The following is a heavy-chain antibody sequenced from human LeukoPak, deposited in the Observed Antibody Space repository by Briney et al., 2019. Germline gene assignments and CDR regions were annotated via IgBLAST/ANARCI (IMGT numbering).Heavy chain of an antibody. CDR3: ARENSGYYRSLKGTDY. V-gene: IGHV4-38-2*02. D-gene: IGHD3-22*01. J-gene: IGHJ4*02. CDR2: IFYSGST. CDR1: GYSISSGYY. Sequence: SETLSLTCTVSGYSISSGYYWGWIRQSPGKGLEWIGSIFYSGSTYYNPSLKSRVTISVDTSKNQFSLKLSSVTAADTAVYYCARENSGYYRSLKGTDYWGQGTLVTVSS.